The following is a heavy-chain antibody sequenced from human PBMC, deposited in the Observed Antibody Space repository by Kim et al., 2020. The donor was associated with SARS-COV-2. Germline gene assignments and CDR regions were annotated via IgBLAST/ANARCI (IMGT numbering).Heavy chain of an antibody. CDR2: IYYSGST. V-gene: IGHV4-31*03. D-gene: IGHD6-13*01. CDR3: ARVFEQQLVVFDI. Sequence: SETLSLTCTVSGGSISSGGYYWSWIRQHPGKGLEWIGYIYYSGSTYYNPSLKSRVTISVDTSKNQFSLKLSSVTAADTAVYYCARVFEQQLVVFDIWGQGTMVTVSS. J-gene: IGHJ3*02. CDR1: GGSISSGGYY.